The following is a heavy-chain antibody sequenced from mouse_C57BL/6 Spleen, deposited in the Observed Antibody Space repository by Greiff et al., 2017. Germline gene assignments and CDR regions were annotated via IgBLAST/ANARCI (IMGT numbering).Heavy chain of an antibody. V-gene: IGHV1-61*01. D-gene: IGHD1-2*01. CDR3: ARLRTAVGWFAF. J-gene: IGHJ3*01. CDR2: IFPASSGT. Sequence: QVQLQQPGAELVRPGSSVKLSCKASGYTFTGYCMNWVKQRPGQGLEWIGRIFPASSGTYYNQKFKGKATFTVDKSSSTAYMLLSSLTSEDSAVYFCARLRTAVGWFAFWGTGTLVTVSA. CDR1: GYTFTGYC.